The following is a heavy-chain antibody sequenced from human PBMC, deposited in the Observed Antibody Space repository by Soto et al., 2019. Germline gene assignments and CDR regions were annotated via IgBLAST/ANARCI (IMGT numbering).Heavy chain of an antibody. V-gene: IGHV4-39*01. CDR1: GGSINSNNYY. CDR2: AFYTGST. J-gene: IGHJ4*02. Sequence: QLQLQESGPRLVKASATLSLTCTVSGGSINSNNYYWGWIRQAPGKGLEWIGNAFYTGSTFYDPSLESRVVISIDMSTNQCTLKVNSVAAEDTAVYYCARAVRLRWGGDSLGQGALVTASS. CDR3: ARAVRLRWGGDS. D-gene: IGHD4-17*01.